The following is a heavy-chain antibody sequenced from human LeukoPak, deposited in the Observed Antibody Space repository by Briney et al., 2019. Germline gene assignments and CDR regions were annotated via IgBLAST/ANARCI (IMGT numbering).Heavy chain of an antibody. CDR2: ISNSGST. V-gene: IGHV4-59*11. CDR3: ARVRLIAIFGVVIIGGIDN. J-gene: IGHJ4*02. Sequence: SETLSLTCAVSGDSISGRSWTWIRLPPGKGLEWIGLISNSGSTTYTPSLKSRVTISQDTSRNQFSLKVNSVTAADTAVYYCARVRLIAIFGVVIIGGIDNWGQGALVTVSS. D-gene: IGHD3-3*01. CDR1: GDSISGRS.